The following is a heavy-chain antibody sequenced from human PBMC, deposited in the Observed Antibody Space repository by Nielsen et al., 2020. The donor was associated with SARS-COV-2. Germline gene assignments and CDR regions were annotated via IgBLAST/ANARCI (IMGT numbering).Heavy chain of an antibody. J-gene: IGHJ6*02. CDR1: GFTFSSYW. D-gene: IGHD3-22*01. CDR3: ARTRDSSGPSDV. Sequence: GESLKISCAASGFTFSSYWMSWVRQAPGKGLEWVANIKQDGSEKYYVDSVKGRFTISRDNAKNSLYLQMNSLRAEDTAVYYCARTRDSSGPSDVWGQGTTVTVSS. CDR2: IKQDGSEK. V-gene: IGHV3-7*03.